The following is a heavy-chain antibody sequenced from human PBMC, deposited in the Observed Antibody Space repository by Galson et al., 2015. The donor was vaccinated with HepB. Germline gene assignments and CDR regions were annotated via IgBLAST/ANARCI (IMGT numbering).Heavy chain of an antibody. J-gene: IGHJ4*02. CDR1: GYTFTSYY. CDR3: ARTGIGCSGGSCYHGLGD. CDR2: INPSGGST. D-gene: IGHD2-15*01. Sequence: SVKVSCKASGYTFTSYYMHWVRQAPGQGLEWMGIINPSGGSTSYAQKFQGRVTMTRDTSTSTVYMELSSLRSEDTAVYYCARTGIGCSGGSCYHGLGDWGQGTLVTVSS. V-gene: IGHV1-46*03.